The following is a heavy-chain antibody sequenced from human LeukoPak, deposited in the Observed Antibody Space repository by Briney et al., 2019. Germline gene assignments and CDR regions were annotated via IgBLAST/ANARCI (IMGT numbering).Heavy chain of an antibody. J-gene: IGHJ5*01. V-gene: IGHV1-8*01. CDR1: GYTFTSYD. CDR2: MNPNSGNT. Sequence: GASVKVSCMPFGYTFTSYDLNWVRQAAGQGLEWMGWMNPNSGNTGYAQKFQGRVTMTSDTSINTAYMELSSLRSEDTAVYYCTRVGRDYYDGSSYHERYWFDSWGQGTLVTVSS. D-gene: IGHD3-22*01. CDR3: TRVGRDYYDGSSYHERYWFDS.